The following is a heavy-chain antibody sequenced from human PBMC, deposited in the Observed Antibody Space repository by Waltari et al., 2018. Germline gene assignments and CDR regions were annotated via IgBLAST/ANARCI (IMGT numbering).Heavy chain of an antibody. CDR2: IYGCGYT. V-gene: IGHV3-66*02. Sequence: EVQLAESGGGLVQPGGSLRISCAASGFTVSTNYMSWVRQAPGKGLGWVSLIYGCGYTQYADSMKGRFTISRDNSKNTLYLQMNSLRVEETAVYYCARDDIVATKVFDDWGHGTLVTVSS. J-gene: IGHJ4*01. CDR3: ARDDIVATKVFDD. CDR1: GFTVSTNY. D-gene: IGHD5-12*01.